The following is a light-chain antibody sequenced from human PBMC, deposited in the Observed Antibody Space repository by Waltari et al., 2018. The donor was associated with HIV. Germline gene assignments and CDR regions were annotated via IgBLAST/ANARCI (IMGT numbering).Light chain of an antibody. CDR3: QQTFTTPLT. V-gene: IGKV1-39*01. J-gene: IGKJ4*01. CDR1: QYVNMY. Sequence: DIYIIQSPSSLSAYIGDTITITCQTSQYVNMYLNWYQQKPGKAPSLLIFAASTLHTGVPSRFSASASGTTFSLAISSLQPDDIATYYCQQTFTTPLTFGAGTKVEI. CDR2: AAS.